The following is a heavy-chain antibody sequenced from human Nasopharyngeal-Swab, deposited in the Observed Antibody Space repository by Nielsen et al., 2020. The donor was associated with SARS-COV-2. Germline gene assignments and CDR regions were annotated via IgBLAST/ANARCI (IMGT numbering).Heavy chain of an antibody. CDR1: GFTFSSYS. CDR3: ARGSGAGGL. Sequence: ETLSLTCAASGFTFSSYSMNWVRQAPGKGLEWVSSISSSSSYIYYADSVKGRFTISRDNAKNSLYLQMNSLRAEDTAVYYCARGSGAGGLWGQGTLVTVSS. CDR2: ISSSSSYI. J-gene: IGHJ4*02. D-gene: IGHD6-19*01. V-gene: IGHV3-21*01.